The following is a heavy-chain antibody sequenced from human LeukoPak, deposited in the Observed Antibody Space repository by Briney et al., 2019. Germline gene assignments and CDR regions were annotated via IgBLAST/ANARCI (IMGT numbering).Heavy chain of an antibody. V-gene: IGHV3-23*01. CDR1: GFTFSTYA. J-gene: IGHJ4*02. CDR3: AQSESPGLMATVPDY. D-gene: IGHD5-24*01. CDR2: ISAGGSST. Sequence: PRASLRLSCDASGFTFSTYAMTWVRQAPGKGLKWVSGISAGGSSTYYATSVTGRFTISRDNSRNLLYLQMNTLRGDDTALYYCAQSESPGLMATVPDYWGQGTLVSVCS.